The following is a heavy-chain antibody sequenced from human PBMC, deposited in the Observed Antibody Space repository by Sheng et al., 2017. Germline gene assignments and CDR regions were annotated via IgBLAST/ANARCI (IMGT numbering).Heavy chain of an antibody. CDR1: GGSISSSSYY. J-gene: IGHJ4*02. CDR2: IYYSGST. V-gene: IGHV4-39*07. D-gene: IGHD6-19*01. CDR3: ASINRGYSSAGTFDY. Sequence: QLQLQESGPGLVKPSETLSLTCTVSGGSISSSSYYWGWIRQPPGKGLEWIGSIYYSGSTYYNPSLKSRVTISVDTSKNQFSLKLSSVTAADTAVYYCASINRGYSSAGTFDYVGQGTLVT.